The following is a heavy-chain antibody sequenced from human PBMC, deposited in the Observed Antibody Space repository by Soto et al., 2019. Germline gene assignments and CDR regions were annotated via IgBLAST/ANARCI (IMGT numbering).Heavy chain of an antibody. J-gene: IGHJ4*02. Sequence: QVHLVQSGAEVKKPGASVKVSCKASGYTFTSYGITWVRQAPGPGLEWMGWISAHNGNTDYAQKLQGRVIVTRDTSTSTAYMELRSMRSVDTAVYSCARGRYGDYWGQGARVTVSS. CDR1: GYTFTSYG. CDR3: ARGRYGDY. D-gene: IGHD1-1*01. V-gene: IGHV1-18*01. CDR2: ISAHNGNT.